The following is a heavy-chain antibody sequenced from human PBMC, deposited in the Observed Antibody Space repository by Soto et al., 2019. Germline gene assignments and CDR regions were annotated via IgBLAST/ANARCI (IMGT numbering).Heavy chain of an antibody. CDR1: GGTFSTYA. Sequence: QVQLVQSGAEVKKPGSSVKVSCKASGGTFSTYAISWVRWAPGQGLEWMGGIIPIFGTANYAQKFQGRVTITADESTSTAYMELSSLRSEDTAVYYCARGGAAAPYYYYGMDVWGQGTTVTVSS. CDR2: IIPIFGTA. CDR3: ARGGAAAPYYYYGMDV. V-gene: IGHV1-69*01. D-gene: IGHD6-13*01. J-gene: IGHJ6*02.